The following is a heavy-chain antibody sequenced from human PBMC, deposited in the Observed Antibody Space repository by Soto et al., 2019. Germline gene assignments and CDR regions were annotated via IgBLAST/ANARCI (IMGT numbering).Heavy chain of an antibody. CDR3: ARDLKNWNFKNRYYYYYGMDV. Sequence: GASVEVSCKGSGYTFTSYSMHWVRPAPRQRLEWMGWINAGNGNTKYSQKFQGRVTITRDTSASTAYMELSSLRSEDTAVYYCARDLKNWNFKNRYYYYYGMDVWGQGTTVTVSS. V-gene: IGHV1-3*01. CDR2: INAGNGNT. J-gene: IGHJ6*02. CDR1: GYTFTSYS. D-gene: IGHD1-7*01.